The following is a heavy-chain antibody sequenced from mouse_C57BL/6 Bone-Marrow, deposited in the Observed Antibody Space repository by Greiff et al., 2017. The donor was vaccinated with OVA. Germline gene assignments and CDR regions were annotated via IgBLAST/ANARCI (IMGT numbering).Heavy chain of an antibody. D-gene: IGHD1-1*01. Sequence: EVQLQQSGPELVKPGASVKIPCKVSGYTFTDYNMDWVKQSHGKSLEWIGDINPNNGGTIYNQKFKGKATLTVDKSSSTAYMELRSLTSEDTAVYYCARVTTVVYYYAMDYWGQGTSVTVSS. J-gene: IGHJ4*01. CDR2: INPNNGGT. V-gene: IGHV1-18*01. CDR3: ARVTTVVYYYAMDY. CDR1: GYTFTDYN.